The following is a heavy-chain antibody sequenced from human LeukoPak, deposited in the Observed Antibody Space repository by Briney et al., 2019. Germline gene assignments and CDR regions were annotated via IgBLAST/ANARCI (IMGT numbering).Heavy chain of an antibody. J-gene: IGHJ4*02. D-gene: IGHD3-22*01. CDR1: GFTFDDYA. Sequence: GRSLRLPCAASGFTFDDYAMHWVRQAPGKGLEWVSGISWNSGNIGYADSVKGRFTISRDNAKNSLYLQMNSLRAEDTALYYCAKGEGSMIVNWGQGTLVTVSS. CDR2: ISWNSGNI. CDR3: AKGEGSMIVN. V-gene: IGHV3-9*01.